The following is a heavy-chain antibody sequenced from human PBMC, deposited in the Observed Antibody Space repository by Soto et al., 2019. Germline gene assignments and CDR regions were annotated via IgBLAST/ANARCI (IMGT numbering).Heavy chain of an antibody. J-gene: IGHJ3*02. CDR1: GGSFSGYY. D-gene: IGHD3-22*01. Sequence: PSETLSLTCAVYGGSFSGYYWSWIRQPPGKGLEWIGEINHSGSTNYNPSLKSRVTISVDTSKNQFSLKLSSVTAADTAVYYCALYYDSSGYYYYAFDIWGQGTTVTVSS. V-gene: IGHV4-34*01. CDR3: ALYYDSSGYYYYAFDI. CDR2: INHSGST.